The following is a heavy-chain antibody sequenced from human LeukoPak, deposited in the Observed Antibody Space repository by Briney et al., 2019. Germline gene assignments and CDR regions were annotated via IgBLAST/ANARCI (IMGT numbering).Heavy chain of an antibody. CDR1: GGSMDRLP. D-gene: IGHD5-24*01. V-gene: IGHV4-4*07. Sequence: PSETLSLTCTVPGGSMDRLPWNWIRQPAGKGLEWIGRIYTYGTSSYNPSLKSRVSMSVDTSKNQFSLKVNSVTAADTAVYYCAKSYIGKDGYSYFEYWGQGIPVTVSS. J-gene: IGHJ4*02. CDR2: IYTYGTS. CDR3: AKSYIGKDGYSYFEY.